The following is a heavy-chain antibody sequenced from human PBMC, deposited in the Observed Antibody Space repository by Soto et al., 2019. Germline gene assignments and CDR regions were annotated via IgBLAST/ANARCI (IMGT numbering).Heavy chain of an antibody. V-gene: IGHV4-39*01. CDR2: IYYSGST. CDR1: GGSISSSSYY. CDR3: ARHGPLSNNWNQLDY. J-gene: IGHJ4*02. Sequence: QLQLQESGPGLVKPSETLSLTCTVSGGSISSSSYYWGWIRQPPGKGLEWIGNIYYSGSTYYNPSLKSRVTISVDTSKTHFSLKLSSATAADTAVYYCARHGPLSNNWNQLDYWGQGTLVTVSS. D-gene: IGHD1-1*01.